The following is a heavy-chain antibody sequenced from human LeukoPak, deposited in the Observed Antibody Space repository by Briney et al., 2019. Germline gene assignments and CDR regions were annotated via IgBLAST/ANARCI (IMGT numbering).Heavy chain of an antibody. V-gene: IGHV4-39*01. D-gene: IGHD1-26*01. CDR2: IYYSGST. Sequence: SETLSLTCTVSGGSISSSSYYWDWIRQPPGKGLEWIGSIYYSGSTYYNPSLKSRVTISVDTSKNPFSLQLNSVTAADTAVYYCARGVGAREYFDYWGQGTLVTVSS. CDR3: ARGVGAREYFDY. CDR1: GGSISSSSYY. J-gene: IGHJ4*02.